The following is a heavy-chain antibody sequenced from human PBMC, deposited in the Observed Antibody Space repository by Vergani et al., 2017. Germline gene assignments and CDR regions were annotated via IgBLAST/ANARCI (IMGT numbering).Heavy chain of an antibody. CDR3: ARFLAGTTIYYYYGMDV. CDR1: GGSISDNYW. D-gene: IGHD1-1*01. V-gene: IGHV4-4*03. CDR2: IYHSGSA. Sequence: QVQLQESGPGLVKPPGTLSLTCAVSGGSISDNYWWTWVRQPPGKGLEWIGEIYHSGSANYNPSLKSRVTISVDKSKNQFSLKLSSVTAADTAVYYCARFLAGTTIYYYYGMDVWGQGTTVTVSS. J-gene: IGHJ6*02.